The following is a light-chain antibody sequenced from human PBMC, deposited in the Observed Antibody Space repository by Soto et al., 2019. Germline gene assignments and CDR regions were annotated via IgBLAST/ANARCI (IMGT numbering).Light chain of an antibody. CDR3: AAWDDSLSGVE. CDR1: SSNIGNNY. J-gene: IGLJ2*01. V-gene: IGLV1-47*01. Sequence: QSVLTQPPSASGTPGQRVTISCSGSSSNIGNNYVYWYQQFPGTAPKLLIYMNDRRPSGVPDRFSGSKSGTSASLAISGLRSEDEADYYCAAWDDSLSGVEFGGGTKLTAL. CDR2: MND.